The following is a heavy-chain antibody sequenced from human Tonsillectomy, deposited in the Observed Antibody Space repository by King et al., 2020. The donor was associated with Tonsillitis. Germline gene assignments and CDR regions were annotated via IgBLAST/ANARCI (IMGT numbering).Heavy chain of an antibody. CDR2: ITGSGGSS. CDR1: AFTFSNYA. D-gene: IGHD2-2*01. Sequence: VQLVESGGGLVQPGGSLRLSCAASAFTFSNYAMSWVRQAPGKGLEWVSTITGSGGSSYYADSVKGRFTISRDNSKNTLYLQMNSLRAEDTAVYYCSKDVTGADLVLVPASRHHYYSYYGMDVWGQGTTVTVSS. V-gene: IGHV3-23*04. CDR3: SKDVTGADLVLVPASRHHYYSYYGMDV. J-gene: IGHJ6*02.